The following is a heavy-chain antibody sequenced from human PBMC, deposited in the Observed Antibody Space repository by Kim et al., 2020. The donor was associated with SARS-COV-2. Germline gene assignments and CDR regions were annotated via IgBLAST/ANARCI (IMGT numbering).Heavy chain of an antibody. CDR3: AKDSSGYYWVHYGMDV. D-gene: IGHD3-22*01. CDR2: ISYDGSNK. Sequence: GGSLRLSCAASGFTFSSYGMHWVRQAPGKGLEWVAVISYDGSNKYYADSVKGRFTISRDNSKNTLYLQMNSLRAEDTAVYYCAKDSSGYYWVHYGMDVWGQGTTVTVSS. CDR1: GFTFSSYG. V-gene: IGHV3-30*18. J-gene: IGHJ6*02.